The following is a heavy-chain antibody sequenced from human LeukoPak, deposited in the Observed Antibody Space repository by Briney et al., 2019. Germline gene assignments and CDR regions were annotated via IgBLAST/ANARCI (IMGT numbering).Heavy chain of an antibody. Sequence: PSETLSLTCTVSGGSISSYYWSWIRQPPGKGLEWIGYIYYSGSTNYNPSLKSRVTISVDTSKNQFSLTLSSVTAADTAVYYCAREDSSGYYEPFDYWGQGTLVTVSS. CDR1: GGSISSYY. D-gene: IGHD3-22*01. J-gene: IGHJ4*02. CDR2: IYYSGST. V-gene: IGHV4-59*01. CDR3: AREDSSGYYEPFDY.